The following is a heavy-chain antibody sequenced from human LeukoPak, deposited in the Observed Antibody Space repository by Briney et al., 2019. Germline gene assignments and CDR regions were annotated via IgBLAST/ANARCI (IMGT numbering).Heavy chain of an antibody. D-gene: IGHD1-26*01. CDR3: ARHDPVGHYQRGMDV. CDR1: GGPISGYF. CDR2: IYYNGAT. Sequence: PSETLSLTCTVSGGPISGYFWSCIRQPSGQGLEWIGYIYYNGATLYSPSLRSRVSMSVDTSKNQFSLNLSSVTAADTAVYYCARHDPVGHYQRGMDVWGQGTTVIVSS. V-gene: IGHV4-59*08. J-gene: IGHJ6*02.